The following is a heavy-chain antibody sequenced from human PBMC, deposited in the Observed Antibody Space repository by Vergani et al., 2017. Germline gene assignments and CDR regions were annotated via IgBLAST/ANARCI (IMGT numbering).Heavy chain of an antibody. CDR1: GYSFTSYW. D-gene: IGHD3-10*01. V-gene: IGHV5-51*01. CDR3: AICIYYGSGSYYIPNDAFDI. J-gene: IGHJ3*02. CDR2: IYPGDSDT. Sequence: VQLVQSGAEVKKPGESLKISCKGSGYSFTSYWIGWVRQMPGKGLEWMGIIYPGDSDTRYSPSFQGQVTISADKSISTAYLQWSSLKASDTAMYYCAICIYYGSGSYYIPNDAFDIWGQGTMVTVSS.